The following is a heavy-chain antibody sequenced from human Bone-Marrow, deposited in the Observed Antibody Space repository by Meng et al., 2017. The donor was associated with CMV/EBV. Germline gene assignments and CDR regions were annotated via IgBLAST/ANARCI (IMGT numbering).Heavy chain of an antibody. CDR2: ISSSGSTI. Sequence: GGSLRLSCAASGFTFSDYYMAWIRQAPGKGLEWVSYISSSGSTIYYADSVKGRFTISRDNAKNSLYLQMNSLRAEDTAVYYCAKGEGDFWSGYYFDYWGQGTLVTVSS. V-gene: IGHV3-11*01. CDR1: GFTFSDYY. CDR3: AKGEGDFWSGYYFDY. J-gene: IGHJ4*02. D-gene: IGHD3-3*01.